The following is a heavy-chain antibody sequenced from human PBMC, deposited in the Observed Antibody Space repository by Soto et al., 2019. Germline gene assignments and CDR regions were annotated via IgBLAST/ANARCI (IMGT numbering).Heavy chain of an antibody. Sequence: EVQLVETGGGLIQPGGSLRLSCAASGFNITNNYMSWVRQAPGKGLEWVSFIYSGGSTYFADSVKGRFSISRDISKNTMFLQMNRLRAEDTAVYYCARSYDSSGYYPGSFDYWGQGALGTVSS. CDR2: IYSGGST. V-gene: IGHV3-53*02. J-gene: IGHJ4*02. D-gene: IGHD3-22*01. CDR1: GFNITNNY. CDR3: ARSYDSSGYYPGSFDY.